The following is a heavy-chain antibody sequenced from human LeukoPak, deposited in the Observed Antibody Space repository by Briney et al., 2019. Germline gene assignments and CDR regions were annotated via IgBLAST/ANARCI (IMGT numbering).Heavy chain of an antibody. J-gene: IGHJ4*02. Sequence: GGSLRLSCAASGFTFSSCSMNWVRQAPGKGLEWVSSISSSSTYKYYADSVKGRFTISRDNAKNSLYLQMNSLRAEDTAVYYCARAADFYFDYWGQGTLVTVSS. D-gene: IGHD3/OR15-3a*01. CDR3: ARAADFYFDY. CDR2: ISSSSTYK. CDR1: GFTFSSCS. V-gene: IGHV3-21*01.